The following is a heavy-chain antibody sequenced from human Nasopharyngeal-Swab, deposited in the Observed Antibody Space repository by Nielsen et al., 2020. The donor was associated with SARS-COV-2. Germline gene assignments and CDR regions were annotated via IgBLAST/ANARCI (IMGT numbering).Heavy chain of an antibody. Sequence: SLKISCASSGFSFSCSVMGWVRQAPGKGLEWVSVISYDGSNEYYGDSVKGRFTISRDNSKNTLYLQMNSMRIDDTAVYYCAKDVHGDYGGIDYWGQGILVTVSS. CDR2: ISYDGSNE. CDR1: GFSFSCSV. CDR3: AKDVHGDYGGIDY. J-gene: IGHJ4*02. D-gene: IGHD4-17*01. V-gene: IGHV3-30*18.